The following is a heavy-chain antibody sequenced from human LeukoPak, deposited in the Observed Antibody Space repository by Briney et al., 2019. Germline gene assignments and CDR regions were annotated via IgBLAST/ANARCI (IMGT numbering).Heavy chain of an antibody. J-gene: IGHJ4*02. CDR1: GGSISSSSYY. CDR3: ARVEGYCRGGSCYSYFDY. Sequence: SQTLSLTCTVSGGSISSSSYYWGWIRQPPGKGLDWFGTVYYSGTTFHNPSLQGRVTISVDTSKNQFSLKLRSVTAADTAVYYCARVEGYCRGGSCYSYFDYWGQGILVTVSS. D-gene: IGHD2-15*01. CDR2: VYYSGTT. V-gene: IGHV4-39*01.